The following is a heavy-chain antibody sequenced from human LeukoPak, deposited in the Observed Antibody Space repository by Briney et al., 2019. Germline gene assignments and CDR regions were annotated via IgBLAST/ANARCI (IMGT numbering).Heavy chain of an antibody. J-gene: IGHJ6*03. D-gene: IGHD5-18*01. CDR3: ARDSVDAAVITGYYYYYYMDV. V-gene: IGHV3-7*01. Sequence: GGSLRLSCAASGFTFSSYWLTWVRQAPGKGLEWVANIKEDGSEIYYVDSVKGRFTISRDNAKNSLYLQMNSLRAEDTAVYYCARDSVDAAVITGYYYYYYMDVWGKGTTVTVSS. CDR1: GFTFSSYW. CDR2: IKEDGSEI.